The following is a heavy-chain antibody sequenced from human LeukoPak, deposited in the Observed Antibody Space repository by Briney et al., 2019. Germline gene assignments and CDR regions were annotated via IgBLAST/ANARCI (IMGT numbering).Heavy chain of an antibody. J-gene: IGHJ4*02. CDR2: IYHSGST. CDR1: GYSISSGYY. Sequence: SETLSLTCTVSGYSISSGYYWGWIRQPPGKGLEWIGSIYHSGSTYYNPSLKSRVTISVDTSKNQFSLKLSSVTAADTAVYYCARDEGSGSYYPFDYWGQGTLVTVSS. D-gene: IGHD3-10*01. CDR3: ARDEGSGSYYPFDY. V-gene: IGHV4-38-2*02.